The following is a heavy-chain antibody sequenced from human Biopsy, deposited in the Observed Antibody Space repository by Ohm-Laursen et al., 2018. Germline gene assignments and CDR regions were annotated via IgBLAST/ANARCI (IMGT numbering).Heavy chain of an antibody. J-gene: IGHJ6*02. CDR3: VRGRSMDV. Sequence: SLRLSCAASGFIFRNYAMGWIRQAPGKGLEWVSGISGTDESTHSADSVKGRFTISRNNAQKSLDLQLNSLRAEDTAVYYCVRGRSMDVWGQGTTVTVSS. CDR2: ISGTDEST. CDR1: GFIFRNYA. V-gene: IGHV3-23*01.